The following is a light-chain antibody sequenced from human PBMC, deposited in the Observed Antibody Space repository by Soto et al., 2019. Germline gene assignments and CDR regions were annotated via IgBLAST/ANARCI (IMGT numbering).Light chain of an antibody. CDR1: QSINIY. V-gene: IGKV1-39*01. CDR3: QQSYRTSYP. CDR2: GAS. Sequence: IQMTQSPSSLSASVGDSVTVTCRASQSINIYLNWYQQKPGKAPTLLIYGASSLQSGVPSRFTGGGSRTECTLTISSLQPEDFATYYCQQSYRTSYPFGQGTKLEIK. J-gene: IGKJ2*01.